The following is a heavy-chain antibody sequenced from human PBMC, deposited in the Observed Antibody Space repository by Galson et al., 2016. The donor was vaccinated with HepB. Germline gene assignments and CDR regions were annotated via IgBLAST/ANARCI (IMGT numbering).Heavy chain of an antibody. CDR3: ATVKSVVDALDH. D-gene: IGHD3-22*01. V-gene: IGHV3-15*01. CDR1: GFTFSNVW. J-gene: IGHJ4*02. Sequence: SLRLSCAASGFTFSNVWMNWVRQAPGKGLEWVGRIKSKTDGGTTDYAAPVKGRFTISRDESKNTLYLQMNRLKTEDTAVYYCATVKSVVDALDHWGQGTLVTVSS. CDR2: IKSKTDGGTT.